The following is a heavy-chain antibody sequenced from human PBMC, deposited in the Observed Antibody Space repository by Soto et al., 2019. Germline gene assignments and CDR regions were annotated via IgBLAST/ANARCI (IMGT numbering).Heavy chain of an antibody. D-gene: IGHD4-4*01. V-gene: IGHV3-48*03. CDR1: GFTFSSYE. CDR2: ISSSGSTI. Sequence: GSLRLSCAASGFTFSSYEMNWVRQAPGKGLEWVSYISSSGSTIYYADSVKGRFTISRDNAKNSLYLQMNSLRAEDTAVYYCARVMTTVTPVVYYGMDVWGQGTTVTVSS. J-gene: IGHJ6*02. CDR3: ARVMTTVTPVVYYGMDV.